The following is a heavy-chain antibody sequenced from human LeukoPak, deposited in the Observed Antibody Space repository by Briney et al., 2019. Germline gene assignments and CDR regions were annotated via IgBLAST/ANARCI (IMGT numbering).Heavy chain of an antibody. V-gene: IGHV4-59*03. Sequence: SETLSLTCTVSGGSISSYYWSWIRQPPGKGLEWIGNIDYSRDTNYNPSLRSRVTILVDKSRNQFSLKLNSVTAADTAVCYCARTGPHSYKKSGYLAPGGQEPLVTVS. CDR2: IDYSRDT. CDR3: ARTGPHSYKKSGYLAP. CDR1: GGSISSYY. D-gene: IGHD3-3*01. J-gene: IGHJ5*02.